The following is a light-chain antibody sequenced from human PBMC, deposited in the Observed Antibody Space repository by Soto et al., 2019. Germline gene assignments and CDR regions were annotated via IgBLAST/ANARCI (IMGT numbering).Light chain of an antibody. CDR2: DDG. J-gene: IGLJ2*01. CDR3: AAWDDSVNGPV. V-gene: IGLV1-44*01. Sequence: QLVLTQPPSTSGTPGQRVVISCYGSSSNIGSNTVNWYQQLPGATPKLLIYDDGQRPSGVPDRFSGSKSGTSASLAISGLQSDDEADYHCAAWDDSVNGPVFGGGTKLTVL. CDR1: SSNIGSNT.